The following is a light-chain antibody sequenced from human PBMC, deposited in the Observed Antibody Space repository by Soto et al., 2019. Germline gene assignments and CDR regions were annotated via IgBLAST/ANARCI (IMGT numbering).Light chain of an antibody. V-gene: IGLV1-44*01. Sequence: QSVLTQPPSASGTPGQRVTISCSGSNSNIGTNTVNWYQHLPGSAPKLLIYSNNQRPSGVPDRFSGSKSGTSASLAISGLQPADEADYYCEAWDGSLNVVLFGGGTKLTVL. CDR1: NSNIGTNT. CDR2: SNN. CDR3: EAWDGSLNVVL. J-gene: IGLJ2*01.